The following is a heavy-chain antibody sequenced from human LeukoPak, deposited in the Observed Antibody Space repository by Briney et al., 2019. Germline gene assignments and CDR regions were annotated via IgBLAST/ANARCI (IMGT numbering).Heavy chain of an antibody. CDR1: GFTFSSYG. Sequence: GGSLRLSCAASGFTFSSYGMQWVRQAPGKGLEWVAVISYDGSNEYYADSVKGRLTISRDNSKNTLYLQMNSLRAEDTAVYYCAKDIVVVPAAYYYYGMDVWGQGTTVTVSS. CDR3: AKDIVVVPAAYYYYGMDV. V-gene: IGHV3-30*18. J-gene: IGHJ6*02. CDR2: ISYDGSNE. D-gene: IGHD2-2*01.